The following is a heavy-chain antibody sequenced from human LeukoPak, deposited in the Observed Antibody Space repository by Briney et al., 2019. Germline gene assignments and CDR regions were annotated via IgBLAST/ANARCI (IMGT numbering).Heavy chain of an antibody. J-gene: IGHJ4*02. V-gene: IGHV4-4*07. CDR3: ARDPLRSSFDL. CDR1: GGSISANH. CDR2: LHISGNT. D-gene: IGHD1-26*01. Sequence: PSETLSLTCTVFGGSISANHWVWIRQPAGKGLEWIGRLHISGNTNYNPSLKSRVTISLDTSKNQFSLRMTSATAADTAVYFCARDPLRSSFDLWGQGILVSVSS.